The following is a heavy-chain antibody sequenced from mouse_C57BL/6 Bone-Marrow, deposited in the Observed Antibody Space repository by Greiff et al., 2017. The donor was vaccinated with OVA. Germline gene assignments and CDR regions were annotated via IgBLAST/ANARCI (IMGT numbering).Heavy chain of an antibody. CDR1: GFTFSSYA. D-gene: IGHD1-1*01. V-gene: IGHV5-4*01. J-gene: IGHJ3*01. Sequence: EVKVEESGGGLVKPGGSLKLSCAASGFTFSSYAMSWVRQTPEKRLEWVATISDGGSYTYYPDNVKGRFTISRDNAKNNLYLQMSHLKSEDTAMYYCARDPSTPFAYWGQGTLVTVSA. CDR3: ARDPSTPFAY. CDR2: ISDGGSYT.